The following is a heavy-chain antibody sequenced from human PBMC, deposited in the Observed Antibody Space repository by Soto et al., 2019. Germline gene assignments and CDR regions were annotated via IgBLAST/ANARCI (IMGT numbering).Heavy chain of an antibody. CDR1: GFTFSHYG. CDR2: ISNDGADA. CDR3: AKDVLRGYYLPHYEY. Sequence: GGSLRLSCGASGFTFSHYGMHWVRQAPGKGLEWVAVISNDGADANYADSVRGRFTISRDNSKNMLYLQMDSLRTEDTAAYYCAKDVLRGYYLPHYEYWGQGTLVTVSP. V-gene: IGHV3-30*18. D-gene: IGHD3-3*01. J-gene: IGHJ4*02.